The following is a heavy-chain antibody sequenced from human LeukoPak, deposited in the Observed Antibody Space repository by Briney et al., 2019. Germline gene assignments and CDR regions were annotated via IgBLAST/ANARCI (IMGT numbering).Heavy chain of an antibody. CDR1: GFTFTNYE. J-gene: IGHJ4*02. CDR2: ISSSGYTI. Sequence: GGTLGLSCAAAGFTFTNYEMNWVSQAPGKGLERVSYISSSGYTIYYADSVKGRFTISRDNAKNSLYLQMNSLTAEDTAVYYCARNDPWDYWGQGSLVTVSS. V-gene: IGHV3-48*03. CDR3: ARNDPWDY.